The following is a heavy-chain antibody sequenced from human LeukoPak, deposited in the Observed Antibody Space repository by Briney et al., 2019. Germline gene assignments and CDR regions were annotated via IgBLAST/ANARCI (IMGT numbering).Heavy chain of an antibody. D-gene: IGHD3-3*01. CDR1: GVTFSSYW. CDR3: ARAQTLFWEFAGFDI. Sequence: GGSLRLSCAASGVTFSSYWMHWVRQAPGKGLVWVSRINPDGSSTTHADSVKGRFTISRDTAENSVYLQMNSLRDEDTAVYSCARAQTLFWEFAGFDIWGRGTKVTVSS. CDR2: INPDGSST. J-gene: IGHJ3*02. V-gene: IGHV3-74*03.